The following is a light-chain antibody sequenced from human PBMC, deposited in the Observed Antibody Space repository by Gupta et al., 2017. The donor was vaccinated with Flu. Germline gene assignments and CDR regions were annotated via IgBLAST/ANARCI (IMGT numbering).Light chain of an antibody. CDR2: EVS. CDR1: SSDVGSYNL. CDR3: CSYAGSSSVV. Sequence: QSALTQPASVSGSPGQSITISCTGTSSDVGSYNLVSWYQQHPGKAPKLMIYEVSKRPSGGSNRFSGSKSGNTASLTIAGLQAEDEADYYCCSYAGSSSVVFGGGIKLTVL. J-gene: IGLJ2*01. V-gene: IGLV2-23*02.